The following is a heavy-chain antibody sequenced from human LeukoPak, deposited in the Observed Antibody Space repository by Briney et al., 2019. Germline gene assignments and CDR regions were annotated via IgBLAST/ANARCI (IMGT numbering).Heavy chain of an antibody. Sequence: GGSLRLSYAASGFTFSSYSMNWGPQAPGKGLEWVSSISSSSSYIYYADSVKGRFTISRDNAKNSLYLQMNSLRAEDTAVYYCARALGWQWPVRGHCFDYWGQGTLVTVSS. CDR1: GFTFSSYS. V-gene: IGHV3-21*01. D-gene: IGHD6-19*01. J-gene: IGHJ4*02. CDR2: ISSSSSYI. CDR3: ARALGWQWPVRGHCFDY.